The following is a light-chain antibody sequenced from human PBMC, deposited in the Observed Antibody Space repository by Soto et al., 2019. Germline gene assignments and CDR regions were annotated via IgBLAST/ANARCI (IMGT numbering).Light chain of an antibody. CDR3: QQRSDWPPIT. Sequence: EIVLTQSPGALSLSPGEGATLSCRASQSVSRYLAWYQQKPGQAPRLLIYDASNRATGIPVRFSGSGSGTDFTLTISSPEPEDFAVYYCQQRSDWPPITFGQGTRLEIK. CDR1: QSVSRY. J-gene: IGKJ5*01. CDR2: DAS. V-gene: IGKV3-11*01.